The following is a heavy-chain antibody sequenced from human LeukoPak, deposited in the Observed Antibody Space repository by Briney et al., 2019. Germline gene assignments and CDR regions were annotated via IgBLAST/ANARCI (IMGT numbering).Heavy chain of an antibody. CDR3: ARSRWDPNMIVVANWFAP. CDR2: IYYSGTT. V-gene: IGHV4-59*12. J-gene: IGHJ5*02. Sequence: SETLSLTCTVSGGSISNYYWNWIRQPPGKGLEWIGYIYYSGTTNYNPSLKSRVSMSVDTSKNQFSLKLSSVTAADTAVYYCARSRWDPNMIVVANWFAPWGQGTLVTVSS. CDR1: GGSISNYY. D-gene: IGHD3-22*01.